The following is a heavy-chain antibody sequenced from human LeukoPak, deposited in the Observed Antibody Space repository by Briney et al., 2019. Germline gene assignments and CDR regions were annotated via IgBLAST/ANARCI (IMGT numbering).Heavy chain of an antibody. CDR3: ARNFNHFDY. V-gene: IGHV3-23*01. CDR2: ISDGGGIT. Sequence: GGSLRLSCAASGFTFSSYGMSWVRQAPGKGLEWVSGISDGGGITYYADSVKGRFTISRDNSKNTLYLQMNSLRAEDTAVYYCARNFNHFDYWGQGTLVTVSS. J-gene: IGHJ4*02. CDR1: GFTFSSYG. D-gene: IGHD1-14*01.